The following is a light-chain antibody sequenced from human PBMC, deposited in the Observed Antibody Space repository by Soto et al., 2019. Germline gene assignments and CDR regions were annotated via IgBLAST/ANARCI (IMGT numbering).Light chain of an antibody. J-gene: IGKJ1*01. CDR3: QQYKDWPT. CDR1: QSVSSN. CDR2: GAS. V-gene: IGKV3-15*01. Sequence: EIVMTQSPATLSVSLGDRATLSCRASQSVSSNLAWYQLKPGQAPRLLIYGASTRATGIPARFSGSGSGTEFTLTISSLQSEDFAVYYCQQYKDWPTFGQGTKVDIK.